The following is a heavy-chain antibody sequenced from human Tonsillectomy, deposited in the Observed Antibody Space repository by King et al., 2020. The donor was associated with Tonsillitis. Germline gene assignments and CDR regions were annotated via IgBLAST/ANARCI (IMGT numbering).Heavy chain of an antibody. V-gene: IGHV3-33*05. J-gene: IGHJ4*02. D-gene: IGHD6-19*01. Sequence: VQLVESGGGVVQPGRSLSLSCAASGFSFSSNGMHWVRQAPGKGLEWVAVISFDGSNKNYADSVKGRFTISRDNSNNTLFLHMNSLRAEDTAVYYCARERLYSSGWGIDYWGQGALLRVSS. CDR1: GFSFSSNG. CDR3: ARERLYSSGWGIDY. CDR2: ISFDGSNK.